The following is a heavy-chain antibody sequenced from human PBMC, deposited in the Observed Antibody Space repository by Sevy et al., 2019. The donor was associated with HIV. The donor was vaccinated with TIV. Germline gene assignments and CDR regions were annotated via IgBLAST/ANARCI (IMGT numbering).Heavy chain of an antibody. CDR2: INPESGDT. J-gene: IGHJ4*02. Sequence: ASVKVSCKASGYIFSGYYFYWVRQAPGQGLELMGWINPESGDTNYARKFQGRVTMTRDTSVTTAYMTLSRLKSNDTALYYCSRFPLVSYYDFWKRAPDYWGQGTLVTVSS. CDR3: SRFPLVSYYDFWKRAPDY. CDR1: GYIFSGYY. D-gene: IGHD3-3*01. V-gene: IGHV1-2*02.